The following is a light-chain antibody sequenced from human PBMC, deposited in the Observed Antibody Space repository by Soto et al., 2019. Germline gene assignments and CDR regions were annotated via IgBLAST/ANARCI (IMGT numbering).Light chain of an antibody. V-gene: IGKV3-20*01. CDR1: QSVSSSY. J-gene: IGKJ2*01. Sequence: EIVLTQSPGTLSLSPGERATLSCRASQSVSSSYLAWYQQKPGQAPRLLIYGASSRATGIPDRFSGSGSGTDFTLTISRLEPEDFAVYYCQQYLSSPPYTFGQGNKLEIK. CDR2: GAS. CDR3: QQYLSSPPYT.